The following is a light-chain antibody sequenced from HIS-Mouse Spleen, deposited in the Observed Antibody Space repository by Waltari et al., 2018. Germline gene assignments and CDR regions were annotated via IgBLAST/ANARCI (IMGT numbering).Light chain of an antibody. V-gene: IGKV1-5*03. J-gene: IGKJ4*01. CDR3: QQYNSYSLT. CDR1: QSISSW. Sequence: DIQMTQSPSTLSASLGDRVTITCRASQSISSWLDWYQQKPGKAPKLLIYKASSLDSGVPSRFSGSGSCTEFTLTISSLQPDDFATYYCQQYNSYSLTFGGGTKVEIK. CDR2: KAS.